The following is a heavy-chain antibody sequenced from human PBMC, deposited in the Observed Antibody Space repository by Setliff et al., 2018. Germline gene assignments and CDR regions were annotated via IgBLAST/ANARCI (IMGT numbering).Heavy chain of an antibody. Sequence: GGSLRLSCAASGLTLTPYTMTWVRQAPGKGPEWVSSISDTSAFIYYADSVKGRFTISRDNAKNTLYLQMNSLRADDTAVYYCARDLGINPPHDAFDIWGQGTMVTVSS. D-gene: IGHD3-16*01. CDR3: ARDLGINPPHDAFDI. V-gene: IGHV3-21*06. CDR2: ISDTSAFI. J-gene: IGHJ3*02. CDR1: GLTLTPYT.